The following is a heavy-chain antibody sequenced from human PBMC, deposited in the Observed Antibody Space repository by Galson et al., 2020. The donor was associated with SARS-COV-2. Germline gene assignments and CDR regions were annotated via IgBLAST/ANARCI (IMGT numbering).Heavy chain of an antibody. J-gene: IGHJ4*02. CDR2: IGRSRRGSII. CDR3: ATFYSSGWGIDS. Sequence: NSGGSLRLSCAASGFTVSDYYMSWIRHVPGKGLEWISYIGRSRRGSIIYYADSVKGRFTISRDNTQKSLYLQMNSLRGEDTAIYYCATFYSSGWGIDSWGQGALVAVSS. CDR1: GFTVSDYY. V-gene: IGHV3-11*01. D-gene: IGHD6-19*01.